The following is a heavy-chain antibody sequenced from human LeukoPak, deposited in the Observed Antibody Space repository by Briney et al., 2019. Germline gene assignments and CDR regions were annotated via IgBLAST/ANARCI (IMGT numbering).Heavy chain of an antibody. J-gene: IGHJ4*02. CDR2: ISTDGSTT. D-gene: IGHD2-15*01. Sequence: GGSPRLSCAASGFTFSNYWMHWVRQGPGKGLALVARISTDGSTTSYGDSVKGRFTVSRDNAKNTVYLQMNSLRAEDTGVYYCVRVKGSYFDYWGQGALVTVSS. CDR1: GFTFSNYW. CDR3: VRVKGSYFDY. V-gene: IGHV3-74*01.